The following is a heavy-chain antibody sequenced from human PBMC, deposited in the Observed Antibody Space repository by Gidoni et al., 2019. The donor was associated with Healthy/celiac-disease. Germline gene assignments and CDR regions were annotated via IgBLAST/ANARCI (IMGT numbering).Heavy chain of an antibody. J-gene: IGHJ4*02. Sequence: EVPLLESGGGLVPPGGSLRLSCAASGFTFSSHAMSWVRQAPGKGVEWVSAISGSGGSTYYADSVKGRFTISRDNSKNTLYLQMNSLRAEDTAVYYCAKDTQTKINYFDYWGQGTLVTVSS. V-gene: IGHV3-23*01. CDR1: GFTFSSHA. CDR3: AKDTQTKINYFDY. CDR2: ISGSGGST.